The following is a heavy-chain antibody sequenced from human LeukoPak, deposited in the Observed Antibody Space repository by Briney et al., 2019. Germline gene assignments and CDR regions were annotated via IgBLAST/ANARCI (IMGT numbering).Heavy chain of an antibody. CDR3: ARDLIDGGTSYFDY. CDR2: IKQDGSEK. CDR1: GFTFSSYW. J-gene: IGHJ4*02. V-gene: IGHV3-7*01. Sequence: GGSLRLSCAASGFTFSSYWMSWVRQAPGKGLEWVANIKQDGSEKYYVDSVKGRFTISRDNAKNSLYLQMNSLRAEDTAVYYCARDLIDGGTSYFDYWGQGTLVTVSS. D-gene: IGHD4-23*01.